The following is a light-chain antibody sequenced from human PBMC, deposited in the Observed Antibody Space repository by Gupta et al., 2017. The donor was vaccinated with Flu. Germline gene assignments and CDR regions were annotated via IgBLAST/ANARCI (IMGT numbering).Light chain of an antibody. J-gene: IGKJ5*01. CDR2: DAS. Sequence: EIVLTQSPATLSLSPGERATLSCRASQSVSRYLAWYQQKPGQAPRLLIYDASNRATGIPARCGGSGCGKDLTLTISSREQEDFAFYYCQQHTTWPPITFGQGTQLDIK. CDR3: QQHTTWPPIT. V-gene: IGKV3-11*01. CDR1: QSVSRY.